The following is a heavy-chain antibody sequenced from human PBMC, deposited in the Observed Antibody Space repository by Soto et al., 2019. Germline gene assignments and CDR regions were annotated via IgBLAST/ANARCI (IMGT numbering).Heavy chain of an antibody. J-gene: IGHJ4*02. CDR1: GFTFSSYG. Sequence: GGSLRLSCAASGFTFSSYGMHWVRQAPGKGLEWVAVISYDGSNKYYADSVKGRFTISRDNSKNTLYLQMNSLRAEDTAVYYCAKDQYYYDLRLVDYWGQGTLVTISS. CDR3: AKDQYYYDLRLVDY. CDR2: ISYDGSNK. D-gene: IGHD3-22*01. V-gene: IGHV3-30*18.